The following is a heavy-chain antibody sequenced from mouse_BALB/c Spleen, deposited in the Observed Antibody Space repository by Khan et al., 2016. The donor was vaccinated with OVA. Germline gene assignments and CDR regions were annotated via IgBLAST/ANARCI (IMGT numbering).Heavy chain of an antibody. Sequence: QVQLKQSGPGLVAPSQSLSITCTVSGFSLTGFGINWVRQPPGKGLEWLGMICGDGSTDYNSVLKSRLRISKDNSKSQVFLKMNSLQTDDTARYYCARELRLGGFAYWGQGTLVTVSA. D-gene: IGHD1-2*01. V-gene: IGHV2-6-7*01. CDR1: GFSLTGFG. J-gene: IGHJ3*01. CDR2: ICGDGST. CDR3: ARELRLGGFAY.